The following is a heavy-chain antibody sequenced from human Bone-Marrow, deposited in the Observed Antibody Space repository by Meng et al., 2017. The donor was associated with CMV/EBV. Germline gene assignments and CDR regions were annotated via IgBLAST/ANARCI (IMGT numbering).Heavy chain of an antibody. J-gene: IGHJ4*02. CDR2: INTITGDP. Sequence: FQPGVELKQPGASVKVSCRPSRYTYTSYAMNGVRHAPGQGLEWMGWINTITGDPTDAQGFTGRFVFSLDTSVRTAYLQISSLKTDDTAVYYCARGSLEADEDPGWGQGTLVTVSS. CDR3: ARGSLEADEDPG. CDR1: RYTYTSYA. D-gene: IGHD6-13*01. V-gene: IGHV7-4-1*02.